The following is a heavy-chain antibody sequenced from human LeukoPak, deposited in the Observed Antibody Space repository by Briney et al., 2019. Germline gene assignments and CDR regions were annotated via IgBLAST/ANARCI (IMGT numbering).Heavy chain of an antibody. D-gene: IGHD3-10*01. Sequence: PETLCLSSTVSGGSLCSDYWSSSRPPPRRRLGWIGYIYYRGLTNYHPSLKSRVTISVETSKIPFSLKLSSVAAADTAVYYCARVGAMYYYCSEPHWFDPWGQGTLVTVSS. CDR3: ARVGAMYYYCSEPHWFDP. V-gene: IGHV4-59*01. CDR2: IYYRGLT. CDR1: GGSLCSDY. J-gene: IGHJ5*02.